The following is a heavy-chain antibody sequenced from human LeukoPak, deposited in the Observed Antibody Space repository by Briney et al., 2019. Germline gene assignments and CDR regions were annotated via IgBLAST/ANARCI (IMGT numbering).Heavy chain of an antibody. V-gene: IGHV3-72*01. CDR1: GFTFSDHY. D-gene: IGHD5-18*01. J-gene: IGHJ4*02. CDR2: SRSKANSYTT. Sequence: GGSLRLSCAASGFTFSDHYMDWLRQAPGEGLEWVGRSRSKANSYTTEYAASVKGRFTISRDDSRNSLDLQMNSLKTEDTAVYYCARRGHSYDYSDYWGQGTLVTVSS. CDR3: ARRGHSYDYSDY.